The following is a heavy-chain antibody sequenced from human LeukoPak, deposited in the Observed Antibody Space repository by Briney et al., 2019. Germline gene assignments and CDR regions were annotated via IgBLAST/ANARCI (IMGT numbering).Heavy chain of an antibody. J-gene: IGHJ4*02. CDR3: ARLTPMYSSSWYFDY. D-gene: IGHD6-13*01. CDR2: VYNSGDT. Sequence: SETLSLTCTVSGGSTSSDYWSWIRQSPGKGLEWVGYVYNSGDTGKNPSLKSRVTILLDTSKNQCSLKLTSVSAADTAVYYCARLTPMYSSSWYFDYWGQGTLVTVSS. CDR1: GGSTSSDY. V-gene: IGHV4-59*08.